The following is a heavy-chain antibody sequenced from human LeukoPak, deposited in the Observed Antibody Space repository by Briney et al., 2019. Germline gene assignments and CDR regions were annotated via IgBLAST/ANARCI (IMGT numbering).Heavy chain of an antibody. CDR3: AKDELMVRGVIIPFDY. D-gene: IGHD3-10*01. Sequence: PGGSLRLSCAASGFTFSSYGMHWVRQAPGKGLEWVAVISYDGSNKYYADSVKGRFTISRDNSKNTLYLQMNSLRAEDTAVYYCAKDELMVRGVIIPFDYWGQGTLVTVSS. CDR2: ISYDGSNK. V-gene: IGHV3-30*18. CDR1: GFTFSSYG. J-gene: IGHJ4*02.